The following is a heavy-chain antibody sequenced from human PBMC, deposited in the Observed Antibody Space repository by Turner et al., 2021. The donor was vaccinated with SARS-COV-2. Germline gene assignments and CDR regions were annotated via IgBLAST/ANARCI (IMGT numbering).Heavy chain of an antibody. Sequence: QVQLVESGGGVVHPGRSLRPSCAASGFTFSVYDMPWVRQAPGKGLEWVALISFDGSNEYYADSVKGLFTISRDNSKNTLYLQMNSLRAEDTSVYYCARAYSGSYFGAFDIWGQGTMVTISS. CDR1: GFTFSVYD. CDR3: ARAYSGSYFGAFDI. J-gene: IGHJ3*02. V-gene: IGHV3-30-3*01. D-gene: IGHD1-26*01. CDR2: ISFDGSNE.